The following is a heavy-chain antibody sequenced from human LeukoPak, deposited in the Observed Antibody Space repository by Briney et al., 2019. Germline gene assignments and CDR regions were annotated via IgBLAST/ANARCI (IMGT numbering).Heavy chain of an antibody. CDR1: GYTFTGYY. Sequence: ASVKVSCKASGYTFTGYYMHWVRQAPGQGLEWMGWINPNSGGTNYAQKFQGRVTMTRDTSISTAYMELSRLRSDDTAVYYCARDLTQWPNARSTLGEWGQGTLVTVSS. V-gene: IGHV1-2*02. CDR3: ARDLTQWPNARSTLGE. J-gene: IGHJ4*02. CDR2: INPNSGGT. D-gene: IGHD6-19*01.